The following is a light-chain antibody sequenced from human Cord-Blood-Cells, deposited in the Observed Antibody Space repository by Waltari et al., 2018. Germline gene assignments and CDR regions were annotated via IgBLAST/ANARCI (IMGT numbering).Light chain of an antibody. V-gene: IGKV1-39*01. CDR1: QSISSY. CDR2: AAS. Sequence: DIQMTQSPSSLSASVGDRVTITCRASQSISSYLNWYQQKPGKAPKLLIYAASSLQSGVPPRFSGSGSVTDFTRTISSLQPEDFATYYCQQSYSTPYTFGQGTKLEIK. CDR3: QQSYSTPYT. J-gene: IGKJ2*01.